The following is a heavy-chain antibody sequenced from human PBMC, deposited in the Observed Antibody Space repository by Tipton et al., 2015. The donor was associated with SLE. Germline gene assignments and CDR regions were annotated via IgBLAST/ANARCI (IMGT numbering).Heavy chain of an antibody. D-gene: IGHD2-15*01. V-gene: IGHV3-9*01. CDR1: GFTFDDYA. Sequence: SLRLSCAASGFTFDDYAMHWVRQAPGKGLEWVSGISWNSGSIGYADSVKGRFTISRDNSKNTLYLQMNSLRAEDTAVYYCAKGPLCSGGRCPRDYYYYYMDVWGKGTTVTVSS. CDR3: AKGPLCSGGRCPRDYYYYYMDV. CDR2: ISWNSGSI. J-gene: IGHJ6*03.